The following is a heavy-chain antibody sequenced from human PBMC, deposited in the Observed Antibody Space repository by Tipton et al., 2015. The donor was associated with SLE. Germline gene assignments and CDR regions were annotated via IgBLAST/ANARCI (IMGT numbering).Heavy chain of an antibody. D-gene: IGHD6-19*01. J-gene: IGHJ3*02. CDR3: ARVAVAEAFDI. V-gene: IGHV4-39*01. Sequence: GLVKPSETLSLTCTVSGGSISSSSYYWGWIRQPPGKGLEWIGSIYYSGSTYYNPSLKSRVTISVDTSKNQFSLKLSSVTAADTAVYYCARVAVAEAFDIWGQGTMVTVSS. CDR2: IYYSGST. CDR1: GGSISSSSYY.